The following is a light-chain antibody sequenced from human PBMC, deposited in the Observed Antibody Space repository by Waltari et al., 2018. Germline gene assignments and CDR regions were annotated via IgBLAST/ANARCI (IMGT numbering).Light chain of an antibody. Sequence: ETVLTQSPGTLSLSPGERATLSCRASRSVHGSSLAWYQRKPGQNPRLLMYDASTRATGIPDRFSGSGSGTDFTLTISRLEPEDFALYYCQQYGNSPHTFGPGTRVDIQ. CDR1: RSVHGSS. CDR2: DAS. J-gene: IGKJ3*01. V-gene: IGKV3-20*01. CDR3: QQYGNSPHT.